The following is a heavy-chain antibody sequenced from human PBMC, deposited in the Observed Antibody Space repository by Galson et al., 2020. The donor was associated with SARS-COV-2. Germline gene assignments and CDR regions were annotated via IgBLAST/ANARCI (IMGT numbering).Heavy chain of an antibody. CDR2: IYTSGST. CDR3: ARVRAYCGGDCYGSGPSPSRPARFACEI. Sequence: SETLSLTCTVSGGSINSGSYYWSWIRQPAGKGLEWIGRIYTSGSTNYNPSLKSRVTISVDTSKNQFSLKLSSVTAAVTAVYYCARVRAYCGGDCYGSGPSPSRPARFACEIWGQGTMVTVSS. V-gene: IGHV4-61*02. CDR1: GGSINSGSYY. J-gene: IGHJ3*02. D-gene: IGHD2-21*02.